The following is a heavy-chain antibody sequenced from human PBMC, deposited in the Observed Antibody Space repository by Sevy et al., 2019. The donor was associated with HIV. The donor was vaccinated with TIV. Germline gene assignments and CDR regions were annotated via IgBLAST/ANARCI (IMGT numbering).Heavy chain of an antibody. CDR1: GFTFSDYY. CDR3: AREDIADRHFDY. V-gene: IGHV3-11*01. Sequence: GGSLRLSCAASGFTFSDYYMSWIRQAPGKGLEWVSYISSSGSTIYYADSVKGRFTISRDNAKNSVYLQMNSLRVEDTAVYYCAREDIADRHFDYWGQGALVTVSS. J-gene: IGHJ4*02. D-gene: IGHD6-6*01. CDR2: ISSSGSTI.